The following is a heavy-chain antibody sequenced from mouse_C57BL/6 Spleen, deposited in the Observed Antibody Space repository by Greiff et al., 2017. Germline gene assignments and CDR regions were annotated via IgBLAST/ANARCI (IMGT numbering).Heavy chain of an antibody. J-gene: IGHJ3*01. Sequence: VMLVESGPGLVAPSQSLSITCTVSGFSLTSYGVSWVRQPPGKGLEWLGVIWGDGSTNYHSALISKLRISKDNSKSQVFLKLNSLQTDDTATYYCAKPVYYYGSSDAWFAYWGQGTLVTVAA. CDR2: IWGDGST. D-gene: IGHD1-1*01. CDR1: GFSLTSYG. CDR3: AKPVYYYGSSDAWFAY. V-gene: IGHV2-3*01.